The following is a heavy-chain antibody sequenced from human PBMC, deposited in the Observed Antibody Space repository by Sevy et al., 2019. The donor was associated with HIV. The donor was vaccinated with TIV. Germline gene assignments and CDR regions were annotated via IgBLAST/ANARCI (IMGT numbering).Heavy chain of an antibody. CDR2: INQDGSEK. J-gene: IGHJ6*03. CDR3: SRGTRGQLGMCYYYYYMDA. D-gene: IGHD7-27*01. Sequence: GGSLRLSCAASGFTFSGYWTSWVRQSPGKGLEWVANINQDGSEKYYVDSVKGRFTISRDNTENSLYLQMNSLRADDTAVYYCSRGTRGQLGMCYYYYYMDAWGKGTTVTVSS. V-gene: IGHV3-7*01. CDR1: GFTFSGYW.